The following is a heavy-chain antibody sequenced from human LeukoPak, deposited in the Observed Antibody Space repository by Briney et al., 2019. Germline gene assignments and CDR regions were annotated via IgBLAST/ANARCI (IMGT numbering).Heavy chain of an antibody. V-gene: IGHV3-30*18. CDR1: GFTLSSYG. Sequence: GGSLRLSCAASGFTLSSYGMHWVRQAPGKGLEWVAVISYDGSNKYYADSVKGRFTISRDNSKNTLYLQMNSLRAEDTAVYYCAKASLPVYFDYWGQGTLVTVSS. J-gene: IGHJ4*02. CDR2: ISYDGSNK. CDR3: AKASLPVYFDY. D-gene: IGHD2-2*01.